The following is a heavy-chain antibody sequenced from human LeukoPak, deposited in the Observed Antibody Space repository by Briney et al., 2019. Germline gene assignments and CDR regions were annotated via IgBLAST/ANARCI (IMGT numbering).Heavy chain of an antibody. V-gene: IGHV1-69*05. D-gene: IGHD4-11*01. Sequence: ASVKVSCKASGGTLSSYAISWVRQAPGQGLEWMGGIIPIFGTANYAQKFQGRVTITTDESTSTAYMELSSLRSEDTAVYYCASSRRGFYSNYVGYYYYYMDVWGKGTTVTVSS. CDR1: GGTLSSYA. J-gene: IGHJ6*03. CDR2: IIPIFGTA. CDR3: ASSRRGFYSNYVGYYYYYMDV.